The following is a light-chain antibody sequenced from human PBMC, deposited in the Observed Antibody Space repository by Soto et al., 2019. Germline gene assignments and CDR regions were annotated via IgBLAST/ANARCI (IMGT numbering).Light chain of an antibody. CDR2: AAS. CDR3: QQSYRTPIT. CDR1: QTISSY. V-gene: IGKV1-39*01. Sequence: IQMTQSPSSLSASVGDRVTITFRSSQTISSYLNWYQQKPGKAPKLLIYAASSLQSGVPSRFSGSGSGTDFTLTISSLQPEDFATYYCQQSYRTPITFGQGTRLGIK. J-gene: IGKJ5*01.